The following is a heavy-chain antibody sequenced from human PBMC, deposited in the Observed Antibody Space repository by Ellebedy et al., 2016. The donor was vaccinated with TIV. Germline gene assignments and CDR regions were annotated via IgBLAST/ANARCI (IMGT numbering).Heavy chain of an antibody. CDR2: FYYSGST. V-gene: IGHV4-39*07. CDR3: ARSHDSSGHIDS. D-gene: IGHD3-22*01. Sequence: SETLSLXCAVSGGSMSSSSYYWGWIRPTPGKGLEWIASFYYSGSTYYKPSLESRVTMSVDTSKNQFSLRLSSVTAADTALYFCARSHDSSGHIDSWGQGTLVTVSS. J-gene: IGHJ4*02. CDR1: GGSMSSSSYY.